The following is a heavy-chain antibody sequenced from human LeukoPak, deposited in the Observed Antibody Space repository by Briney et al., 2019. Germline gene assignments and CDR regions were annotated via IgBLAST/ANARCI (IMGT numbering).Heavy chain of an antibody. CDR1: GYTFTSYD. CDR3: ATWPSRLDGFDI. J-gene: IGHJ3*02. CDR2: MNPSSGNT. Sequence: GASVKVSCKASGYTFTSYDINWVRQATGQGLEWMGWMNPSSGNTGYAQKFQGRVTITSDTSISTAYMELSSLRSEDTAVYYCATWPSRLDGFDIWGQGTMVTVSS. D-gene: IGHD5-24*01. V-gene: IGHV1-8*03.